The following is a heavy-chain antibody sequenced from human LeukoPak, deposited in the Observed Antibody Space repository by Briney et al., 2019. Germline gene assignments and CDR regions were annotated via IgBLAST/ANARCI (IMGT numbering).Heavy chain of an antibody. CDR2: IYYSGST. J-gene: IGHJ4*02. D-gene: IGHD5-12*01. Sequence: SETLSLTCTVSGGSISSYYWSWIRQPPGKGLAWIGYIYYSGSTNYNPSLKSRVTISVDTSKNQFSLKLSSVTAADTAVYYCARSIVATINPDYWGQGTLVTVSS. CDR1: GGSISSYY. V-gene: IGHV4-59*01. CDR3: ARSIVATINPDY.